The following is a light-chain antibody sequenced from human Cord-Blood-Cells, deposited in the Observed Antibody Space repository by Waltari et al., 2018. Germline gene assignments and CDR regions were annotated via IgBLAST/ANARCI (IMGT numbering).Light chain of an antibody. CDR2: GAS. V-gene: IGKV3-15*01. CDR3: QQYNNWPPYT. J-gene: IGKJ2*01. Sequence: EIVMTQSPATLSVSPGERATLSFRASQSVSSNLAWYQQQPGQAPRLLTYGASTRATGIPARFSASGSGPECTLTISSLQSEDFAVYYCQQYNNWPPYTFGHGTKLEIK. CDR1: QSVSSN.